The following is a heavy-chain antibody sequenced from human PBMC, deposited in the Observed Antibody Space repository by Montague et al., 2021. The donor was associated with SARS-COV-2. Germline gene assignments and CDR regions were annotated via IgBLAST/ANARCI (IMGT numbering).Heavy chain of an antibody. CDR1: GISLSTSAVG. CDR3: AHLHTGFWSAYYST. Sequence: PALVKPTQTLTLTCTFSGISLSTSAVGVGWIRQPPGEALQWLALIYWDDDKRYSPSLKTRLTVTKDTPKNQVVLTMTNMDPVDTASYYCAHLHTGFWSAYYSTWGQGTLVTVSS. CDR2: IYWDDDK. J-gene: IGHJ5*02. D-gene: IGHD3-3*01. V-gene: IGHV2-5*02.